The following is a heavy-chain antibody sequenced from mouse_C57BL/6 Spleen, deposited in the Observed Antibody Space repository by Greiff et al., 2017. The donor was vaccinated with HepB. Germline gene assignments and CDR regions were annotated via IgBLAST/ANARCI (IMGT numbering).Heavy chain of an antibody. CDR3: ATGGGLLPGGFDV. D-gene: IGHD2-3*01. CDR2: INPSTGGT. J-gene: IGHJ1*03. Sequence: EVQLQQSGPELVKPGASVKISCNASGYSFTGYYMNWVKQSPEKSLEWIGEINPSTGGTTYNQKFKAKATLTVDKSSSTAYMQLKSLTSEDSAVYYCATGGGLLPGGFDVWGTGTTVTVSS. CDR1: GYSFTGYY. V-gene: IGHV1-42*01.